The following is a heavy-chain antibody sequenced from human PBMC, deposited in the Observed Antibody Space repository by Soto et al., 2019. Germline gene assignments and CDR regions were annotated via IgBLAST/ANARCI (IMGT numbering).Heavy chain of an antibody. CDR1: GGSFSGYY. J-gene: IGHJ4*02. Sequence: SETPSPTCAVYGGSFSGYYWSWIRPPPGKGLEWIGEINHSGSTNYNPSLKSRVTISVDTSKNQFSLKLSSVTAADTAVYYCARTYSSSWSPFEYWGQGTLVTVSS. CDR2: INHSGST. D-gene: IGHD6-13*01. CDR3: ARTYSSSWSPFEY. V-gene: IGHV4-34*01.